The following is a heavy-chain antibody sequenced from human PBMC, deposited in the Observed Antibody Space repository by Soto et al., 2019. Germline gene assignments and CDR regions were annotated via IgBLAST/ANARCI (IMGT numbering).Heavy chain of an antibody. CDR1: GFTFNECV. J-gene: IGHJ4*02. D-gene: IGHD3-10*01. CDR2: IWSDGRNK. V-gene: IGHV3-33*06. CDR3: AKDPSKYYYGSGTYYFDY. Sequence: GGYLRLSCKVSGFTFNECVMHWVRQAPGKGLEWVAVIWSDGRNKYYADSVKGRFTISRDSSSNTVYLQMNSLRGEDTALYYCAKDPSKYYYGSGTYYFDYWGQGT.